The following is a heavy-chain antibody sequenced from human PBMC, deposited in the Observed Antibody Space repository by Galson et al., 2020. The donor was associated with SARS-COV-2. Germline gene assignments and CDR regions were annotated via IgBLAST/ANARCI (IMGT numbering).Heavy chain of an antibody. CDR3: AGDYCSGGSCYSDWFDP. J-gene: IGHJ5*02. CDR2: IKQDGSEK. D-gene: IGHD2-15*01. V-gene: IGHV3-7*01. Sequence: GGSLRLSCAASGFTFSSYWMSWVRQAPGKGLEWVANIKQDGSEKYYVDSVKGRFTISRDNAKNSLYLQMNSLRAEDTAVYYCAGDYCSGGSCYSDWFDPWGQGTLVTVSS. CDR1: GFTFSSYW.